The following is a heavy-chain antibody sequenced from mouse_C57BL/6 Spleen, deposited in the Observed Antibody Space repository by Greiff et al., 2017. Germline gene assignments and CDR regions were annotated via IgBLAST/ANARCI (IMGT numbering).Heavy chain of an antibody. V-gene: IGHV5-12*01. Sequence: DVMLVESGGGLVQPGGSLKLSCAASGFTFSDYYMYWVRQTPEKRLEWVAYISNGGGSTYYPDTVKGRFTISRDNAKNTLYLQMSRLKSEDTAMYYCARHNDGYYGAMDYWGQGTSVTVSS. D-gene: IGHD2-3*01. CDR2: ISNGGGST. J-gene: IGHJ4*01. CDR1: GFTFSDYY. CDR3: ARHNDGYYGAMDY.